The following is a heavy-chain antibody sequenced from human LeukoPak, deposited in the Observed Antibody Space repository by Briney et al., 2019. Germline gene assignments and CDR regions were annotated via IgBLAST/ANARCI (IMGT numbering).Heavy chain of an antibody. V-gene: IGHV4-30-4*08. CDR2: IYYSGST. CDR1: GGSISSGDYY. D-gene: IGHD5-18*01. J-gene: IGHJ4*02. CDR3: ARPRRGIQLWVFDY. Sequence: SETLSLTCTVSGGSISSGDYYWSWLRQPPGKGLEWIGYIYYSGSTYYNPSLKSRVTISVDTSKNQFSLKLSSVTAADTAVYYCARPRRGIQLWVFDYWGQGTLVTVSS.